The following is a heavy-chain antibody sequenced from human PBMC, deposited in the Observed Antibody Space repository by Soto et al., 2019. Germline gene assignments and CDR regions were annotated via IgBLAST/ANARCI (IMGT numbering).Heavy chain of an antibody. D-gene: IGHD1-20*01. CDR2: IIPISGAA. CDR3: ARDMTRTVVPYFDF. J-gene: IGHJ4*02. Sequence: SVKVSCKASGGTFSSYAISWVRQAPGQGLEWMGRIIPISGAANYAQKFQGRVTITADKSTSTSYMELSSLRSEDTAVYYCARDMTRTVVPYFDFWGQRTLVTVSS. V-gene: IGHV1-69*06. CDR1: GGTFSSYA.